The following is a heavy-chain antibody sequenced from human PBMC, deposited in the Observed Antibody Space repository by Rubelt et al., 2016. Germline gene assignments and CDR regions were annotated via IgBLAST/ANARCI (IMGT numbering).Heavy chain of an antibody. CDR1: GGSISSGGYY. CDR3: ARDSGSRIFDY. J-gene: IGHJ4*02. Sequence: QVQLQESGPGLVKPSQTLSLTCTVSGGSISSGGYYWSWIRQHPGKGLEWIGYIYYSGSTYYNPSLKSRFTISVDTSKNQSPLKLSSVTAADTAVFYCARDSGSRIFDYWGQGTLVTVSS. CDR2: IYYSGST. V-gene: IGHV4-31*03. D-gene: IGHD2/OR15-2a*01.